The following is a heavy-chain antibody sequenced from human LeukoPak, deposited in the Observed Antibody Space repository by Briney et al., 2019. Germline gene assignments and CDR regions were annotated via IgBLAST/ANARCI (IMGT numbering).Heavy chain of an antibody. D-gene: IGHD3-9*01. V-gene: IGHV1-2*02. CDR2: INPNSGGT. CDR1: GYTFTGYY. CDR3: ARPRYVRPPTCVDF. Sequence: ASVKVSCKASGYTFTGYYMHWVRQAPGQGREWMGWINPNSGGTNYTQKFQGRVTMTRDTSISTAYMELSRLRPDDTAVYYCARPRYVRPPTCVDFWGQGTLVTVSS. J-gene: IGHJ4*02.